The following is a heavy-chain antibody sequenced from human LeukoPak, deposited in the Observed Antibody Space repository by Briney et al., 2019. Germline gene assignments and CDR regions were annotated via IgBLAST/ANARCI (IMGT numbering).Heavy chain of an antibody. CDR2: IKSKTDGGTT. J-gene: IGHJ4*02. CDR1: GFTFSSAW. Sequence: PGGSLRLPCAASGFTFSSAWLSWVRQAPGKGLEWVGRIKSKTDGGTTDYAAPVKGRFTISRDDSKNKLFLQMNSLKTEDTAVYYCATEGYCSGGNCYSYDNWGQGTLVTVSS. CDR3: ATEGYCSGGNCYSYDN. V-gene: IGHV3-15*01. D-gene: IGHD2-15*01.